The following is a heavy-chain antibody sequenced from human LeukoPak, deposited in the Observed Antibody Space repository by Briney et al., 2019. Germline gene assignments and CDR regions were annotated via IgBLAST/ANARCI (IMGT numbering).Heavy chain of an antibody. CDR3: ARNRRGAYCGGDCYWVPLDY. Sequence: GSLRLSCAASGFTFSSYEMNSVRQAPEKGLEWVSDISSSGSTIYYADSVKGRFTISRDNAKNSLYLQMNSLRAEDTAVYYCARNRRGAYCGGDCYWVPLDYWGQGTLVTVSS. V-gene: IGHV3-48*03. J-gene: IGHJ4*02. CDR1: GFTFSSYE. CDR2: ISSSGSTI. D-gene: IGHD2-21*02.